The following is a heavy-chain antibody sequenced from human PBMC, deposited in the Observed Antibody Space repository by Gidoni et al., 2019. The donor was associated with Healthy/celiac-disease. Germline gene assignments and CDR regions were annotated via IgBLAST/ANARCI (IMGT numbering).Heavy chain of an antibody. D-gene: IGHD3-22*01. Sequence: QVQLVQSGAEVKKPGASVKVSCKASGYTFTSYGISWVRQAPGHGLEWMGWISAYNGNTNYAQKLQGRVTMTTDTSTSTAYMELRSLRSDDTAVYYCARDDLNQDYYDSSGTKRGTKYYYYGMDVWGQGTTVTVSS. CDR3: ARDDLNQDYYDSSGTKRGTKYYYYGMDV. CDR1: GYTFTSYG. CDR2: ISAYNGNT. J-gene: IGHJ6*02. V-gene: IGHV1-18*01.